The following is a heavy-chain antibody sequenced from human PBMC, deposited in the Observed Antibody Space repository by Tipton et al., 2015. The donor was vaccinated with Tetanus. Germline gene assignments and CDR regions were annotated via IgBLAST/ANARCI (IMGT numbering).Heavy chain of an antibody. Sequence: TLSLTCTVSGGSISSYYWSWIRQPPGKGLEWIGYIYYSGSTNYNPSLKSRVTISVDTSKNQFSLKLSSVTAADTAVYYCARVVGATGMIDYWGQGTLVTVSS. CDR3: ARVVGATGMIDY. CDR2: IYYSGST. D-gene: IGHD1-26*01. J-gene: IGHJ4*02. V-gene: IGHV4-59*01. CDR1: GGSISSYY.